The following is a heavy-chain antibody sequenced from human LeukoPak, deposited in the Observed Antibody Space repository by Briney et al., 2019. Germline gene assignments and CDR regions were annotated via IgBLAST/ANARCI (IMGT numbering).Heavy chain of an antibody. Sequence: SETLSLTCTVSGGSISSGSYYWSWIRQPAGKGLEWIGRIYTSGSTNYNPSLKSRVTISEDTSKNQFSLKLSSVTAADTAVYYCAAFNLDYYGSGSYYNRDYWGQGTLVTVSS. V-gene: IGHV4-61*02. D-gene: IGHD3-10*01. CDR1: GGSISSGSYY. CDR3: AAFNLDYYGSGSYYNRDY. J-gene: IGHJ4*02. CDR2: IYTSGST.